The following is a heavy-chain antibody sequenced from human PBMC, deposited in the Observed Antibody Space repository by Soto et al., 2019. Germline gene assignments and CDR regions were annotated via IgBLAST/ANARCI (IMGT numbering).Heavy chain of an antibody. Sequence: SETLSLTCTVTGGAISGYYWTWIRQSAGEGLEWIGRIYSSGSTNYNPSLKSRVTISLDTSMNYFSLRLSSVTAADTAVYYCARGQRFSDWFDPWGQGTLVTVSS. CDR2: IYSSGST. J-gene: IGHJ5*02. CDR1: GGAISGYY. D-gene: IGHD3-3*01. CDR3: ARGQRFSDWFDP. V-gene: IGHV4-4*07.